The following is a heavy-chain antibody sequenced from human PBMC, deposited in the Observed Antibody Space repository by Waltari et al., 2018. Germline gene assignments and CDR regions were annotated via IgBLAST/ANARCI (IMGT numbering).Heavy chain of an antibody. D-gene: IGHD3-3*01. CDR3: ARASLFTIFGVVAQYYFDY. J-gene: IGHJ4*02. CDR1: GGSFSGYY. Sequence: QVQLQQWGAGLLKPSETLSLTCAVYGGSFSGYYWSWIRQPPGKGLEWIGEINHSGGTNYNPTLKSRVTMSVDTSKNQFSLKLSSVTAADTAVYYCARASLFTIFGVVAQYYFDYWGQGTLVTVSS. V-gene: IGHV4-34*01. CDR2: INHSGGT.